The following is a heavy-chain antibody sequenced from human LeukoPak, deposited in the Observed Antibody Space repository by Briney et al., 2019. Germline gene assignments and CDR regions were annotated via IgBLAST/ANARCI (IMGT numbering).Heavy chain of an antibody. CDR2: INHSGST. J-gene: IGHJ4*02. Sequence: SETLSLTCAVYGGSFSGYYWSWIRQPPGKGLEWIGEINHSGSTNYNPSLKSRVTISVDTSKNQFSLKLSSVTAADTAVYYCASSRDGYNHGCFDYWGQGTLVTVSS. D-gene: IGHD5-24*01. V-gene: IGHV4-34*01. CDR1: GGSFSGYY. CDR3: ASSRDGYNHGCFDY.